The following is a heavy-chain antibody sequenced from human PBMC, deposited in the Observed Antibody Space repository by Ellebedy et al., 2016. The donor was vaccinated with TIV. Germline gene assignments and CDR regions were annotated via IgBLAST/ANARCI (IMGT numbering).Heavy chain of an antibody. D-gene: IGHD1-26*01. Sequence: MPSETLSLTCTVAAGSTGSYYWNWILQPPGKDREWVGPFFYSAYHNYSPSLKTRVTISVDTFRNQFSLKLSSVTAADTAGYYCASESGKYQESALDYWGPGTLVTVSS. CDR3: ASESGKYQESALDY. V-gene: IGHV4-59*01. J-gene: IGHJ4*02. CDR2: FFYSAYH. CDR1: AGSTGSYY.